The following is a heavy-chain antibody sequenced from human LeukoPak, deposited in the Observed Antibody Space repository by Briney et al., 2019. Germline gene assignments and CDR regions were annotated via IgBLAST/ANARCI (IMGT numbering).Heavy chain of an antibody. CDR1: GGSISSYY. CDR3: ARVGPGGNSNY. J-gene: IGHJ4*02. V-gene: IGHV4-59*01. CDR2: IYYSGST. D-gene: IGHD4-23*01. Sequence: KPSETLSLTCTVSGGSISSYYGSWIRQPPGKGLEWIGYIYYSGSTNYNPSLKSRVTISVDTSKNQFSLKLSSVTAADTAVYYCARVGPGGNSNYWGQGTLVTVSS.